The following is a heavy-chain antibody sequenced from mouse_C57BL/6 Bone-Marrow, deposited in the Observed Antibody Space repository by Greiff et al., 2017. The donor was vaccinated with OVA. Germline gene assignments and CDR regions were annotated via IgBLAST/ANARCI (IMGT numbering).Heavy chain of an antibody. Sequence: DVMLVESGGGLVQPGGSLKLSCAASGFTFSDYGMAWVRQAPRKGPEWVAFISNLAYSIYYADTVTGRFTISRENAKNTLYLEMSSLRSEDTAMYYCARQGKSGSSYEFAYWGQGTLVTVSA. D-gene: IGHD1-1*01. CDR2: ISNLAYSI. CDR3: ARQGKSGSSYEFAY. J-gene: IGHJ3*01. V-gene: IGHV5-15*01. CDR1: GFTFSDYG.